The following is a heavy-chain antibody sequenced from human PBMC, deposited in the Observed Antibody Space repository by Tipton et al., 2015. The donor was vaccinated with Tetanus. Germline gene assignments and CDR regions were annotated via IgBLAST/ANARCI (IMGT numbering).Heavy chain of an antibody. V-gene: IGHV3-33*01. CDR1: GFIFSSYG. Sequence: LSLTCAASGFIFSSYGIHWVRQAPGKGLEWAAVSWYDGTDKYYADSVKGRFTISRDNSKNTLYLQMNSLRAEDTAVYYCAREADCSGGSCFSGDFDNWGQGTQVTVSS. CDR2: SWYDGTDK. J-gene: IGHJ4*02. D-gene: IGHD2-15*01. CDR3: AREADCSGGSCFSGDFDN.